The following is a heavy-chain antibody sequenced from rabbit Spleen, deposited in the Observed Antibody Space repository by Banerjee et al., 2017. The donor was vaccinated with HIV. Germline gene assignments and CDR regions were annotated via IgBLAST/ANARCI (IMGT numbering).Heavy chain of an antibody. Sequence: QEQLEESGGGLVTTGASLTLTCKDSGLDISRSYWICWVRQAPGKGLEWIGCIVTGSSGSTYYASWAKGRFTISKTSSTTVTLQMTSLTAADTATYFCARSENGVIYDYYKLWGPGTLVTVS. CDR2: IVTGSSGST. CDR1: GLDISRSYW. D-gene: IGHD6-1*01. V-gene: IGHV1S45*01. J-gene: IGHJ4*01. CDR3: ARSENGVIYDYYKL.